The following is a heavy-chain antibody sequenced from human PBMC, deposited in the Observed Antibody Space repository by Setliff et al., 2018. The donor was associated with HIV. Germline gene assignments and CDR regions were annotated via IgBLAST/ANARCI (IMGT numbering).Heavy chain of an antibody. Sequence: PSETLSLTCTVSGGSISSSSYYWGWIRQPSGEGLEWVGSIYNSGSRYYNPSLNSRVTISVGTSKNQFSLKLSSVTAADTAVYYCAKSDTTMDGGTPFYMDVWGKGTTVTVSS. CDR1: GGSISSSSYY. CDR3: AKSDTTMDGGTPFYMDV. J-gene: IGHJ6*03. CDR2: IYNSGSR. D-gene: IGHD3-10*01. V-gene: IGHV4-39*01.